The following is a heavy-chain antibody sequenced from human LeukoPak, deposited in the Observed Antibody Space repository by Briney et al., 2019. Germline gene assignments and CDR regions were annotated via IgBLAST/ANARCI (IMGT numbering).Heavy chain of an antibody. CDR2: ISYDGSDK. J-gene: IGHJ3*02. V-gene: IGHV3-30*18. CDR1: GFTFSTYW. Sequence: GGSLRLSCAASGFTFSTYWMSWVRQAPGKGLEWVAIISYDGSDKYYADSVKGRFTISGDNSKNTLYLQMNSLRAEDTAVYYCAKDFGEAAFDIWGQGTMVTVSS. CDR3: AKDFGEAAFDI. D-gene: IGHD3-10*01.